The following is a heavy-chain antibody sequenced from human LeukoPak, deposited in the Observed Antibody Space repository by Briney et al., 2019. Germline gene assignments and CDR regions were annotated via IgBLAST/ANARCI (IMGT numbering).Heavy chain of an antibody. J-gene: IGHJ4*02. Sequence: PGRSLRLSCAASGFTFSSYGMHWVRQAPGKGLERVAVIWYDGSNKYYADSVKGRFTISRDNSKNTLYLQMNSLRAEDTAVYYCAKDPNYGSGSYYGYWGQGTLVTVSS. CDR1: GFTFSSYG. D-gene: IGHD3-10*01. CDR2: IWYDGSNK. CDR3: AKDPNYGSGSYYGY. V-gene: IGHV3-33*06.